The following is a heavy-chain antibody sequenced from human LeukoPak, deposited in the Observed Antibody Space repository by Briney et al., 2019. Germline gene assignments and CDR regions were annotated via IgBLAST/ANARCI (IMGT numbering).Heavy chain of an antibody. CDR3: ARGGTSGWRTPNDDY. CDR2: SSPYNGNT. V-gene: IGHV1-18*01. D-gene: IGHD6-19*01. J-gene: IGHJ4*02. Sequence: ASVKVSCKASGYTFTTYGISWVRQAPGQGREWMGWSSPYNGNTNYAQKLRGRVTMTTDTSTSTAYMELRSLRSDDTAVYYCARGGTSGWRTPNDDYWGQGTLVTVSS. CDR1: GYTFTTYG.